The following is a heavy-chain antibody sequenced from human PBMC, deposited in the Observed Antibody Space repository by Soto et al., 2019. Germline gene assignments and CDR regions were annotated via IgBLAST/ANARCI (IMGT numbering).Heavy chain of an antibody. J-gene: IGHJ5*02. CDR2: INHSGST. CDR1: GGSFSGYY. CDR3: ATRSQGGYSYVKWFDP. V-gene: IGHV4-34*01. Sequence: SETLSLTCAVYGGSFSGYYWSWIRQRPGKGLEWIGEINHSGSTNYNPSLKSRVTISVDTSKNQFSLKLSSVTAADTAVYYCATRSQGGYSYVKWFDPWGQGTLVTVSS. D-gene: IGHD5-18*01.